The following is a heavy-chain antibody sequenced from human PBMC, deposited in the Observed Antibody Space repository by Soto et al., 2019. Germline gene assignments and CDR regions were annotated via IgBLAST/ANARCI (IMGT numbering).Heavy chain of an antibody. V-gene: IGHV3-74*01. CDR3: ARGMQGSRYFDL. Sequence: EVQLVESGGGLVQPGGSLRLSCTASGFIFSSYWMHWVRQAPGKGLVWDSRVTNGESSTSYADSVKGRFTVSRDNARNTLYLQMDSLRVEDTAVYYCARGMQGSRYFDLWGRGTLVTVSS. CDR1: GFIFSSYW. J-gene: IGHJ2*01. CDR2: VTNGESST.